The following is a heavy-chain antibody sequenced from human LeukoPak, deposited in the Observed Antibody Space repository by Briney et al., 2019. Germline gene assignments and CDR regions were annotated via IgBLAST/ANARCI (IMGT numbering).Heavy chain of an antibody. CDR3: AKHMRATNTYSFFGLDV. CDR1: GFTFKDYG. J-gene: IGHJ6*02. V-gene: IGHV3-9*01. D-gene: IGHD1-26*01. Sequence: GRSLRLSCAATGFTFKDYGMHWVRQPPGKGLEWVSSINWNGGGTDYADSVEGRFTISRDNAKNSLYLQLSSLRPEDTALYYCAKHMRATNTYSFFGLDVWGQGTTVTVSS. CDR2: INWNGGGT.